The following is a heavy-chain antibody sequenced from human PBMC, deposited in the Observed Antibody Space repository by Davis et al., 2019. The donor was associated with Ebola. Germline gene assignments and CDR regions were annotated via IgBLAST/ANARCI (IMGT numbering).Heavy chain of an antibody. D-gene: IGHD2-15*01. CDR1: GFTFSSYW. Sequence: PGGSLRLSCAASGFTFSSYWMHWVRQAPGKGLVWVSRIKTDGSTTIYADSVKGRFTISRDSSENTVYLQMNSLRVEDTAVYYCARDPSSRCSGSTCPDPFDYWGQGTLVTVSS. CDR2: IKTDGSTT. V-gene: IGHV3-74*01. CDR3: ARDPSSRCSGSTCPDPFDY. J-gene: IGHJ4*02.